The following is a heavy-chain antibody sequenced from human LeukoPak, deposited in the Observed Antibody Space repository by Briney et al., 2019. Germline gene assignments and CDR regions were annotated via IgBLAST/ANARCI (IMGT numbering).Heavy chain of an antibody. J-gene: IGHJ4*02. D-gene: IGHD3-10*01. V-gene: IGHV1-46*01. CDR3: ARGRGLLWFGELSPPHY. CDR1: GYTFTSYY. Sequence: ASVKVSCKASGYTFTSYYMHWVRQAPGQGLEWMGIINPSGGSTSYAQKFQGKVTMTRDTSTSTVYMELSSLRSEDTAVYYCARGRGLLWFGELSPPHYWGQGTLVTVSS. CDR2: INPSGGST.